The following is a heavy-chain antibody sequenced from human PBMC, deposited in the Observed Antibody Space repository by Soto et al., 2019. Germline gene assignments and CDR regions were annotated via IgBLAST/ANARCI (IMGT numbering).Heavy chain of an antibody. Sequence: LRLSCAASGFTFSSYSMNWVRQAPGKGLEWVSSISRSAGNTYYADSVKGRFTISRDNAKNSMYLQMNSLRAEDTAVYYCARDQVPGLDAFDIWGQGTMVTVSS. CDR3: ARDQVPGLDAFDI. CDR2: ISRSAGNT. V-gene: IGHV3-21*01. J-gene: IGHJ3*02. CDR1: GFTFSSYS.